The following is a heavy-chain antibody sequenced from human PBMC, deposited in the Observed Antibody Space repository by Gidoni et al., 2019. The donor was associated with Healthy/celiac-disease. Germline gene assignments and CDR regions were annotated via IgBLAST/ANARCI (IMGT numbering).Heavy chain of an antibody. D-gene: IGHD2-2*01. CDR2: ISWNSGSI. CDR1: GFTFYDYA. Sequence: EVQLVESGGGLVQPGRSLRLSCAASGFTFYDYAMHWVRQAPGKGLEWVSGISWNSGSIGYADSVKGRFTISRDNAKNSLYLQMNSLRAEDTALYYCAKDSKDPCSSTSCYADESGYFDYWGQGTLVTVSS. J-gene: IGHJ4*02. V-gene: IGHV3-9*01. CDR3: AKDSKDPCSSTSCYADESGYFDY.